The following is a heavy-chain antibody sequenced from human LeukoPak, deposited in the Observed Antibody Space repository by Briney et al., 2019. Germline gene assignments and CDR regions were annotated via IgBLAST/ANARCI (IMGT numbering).Heavy chain of an antibody. CDR3: ARGGYSSGWSELY. CDR2: IYSGGST. D-gene: IGHD6-19*01. V-gene: IGHV3-53*01. J-gene: IGHJ4*02. CDR1: GFTISSNY. Sequence: GGSLRLSCAASGFTISSNYMSWVRQAPGKGLEWVSVIYSGGSTYYADSVKGRFTISRDNAKNTLYLQMNSLRAEDTAAYYCARGGYSSGWSELYWGQGTLVTVSS.